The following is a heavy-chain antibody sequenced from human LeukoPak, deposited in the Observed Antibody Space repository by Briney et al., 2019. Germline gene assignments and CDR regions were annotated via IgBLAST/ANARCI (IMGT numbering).Heavy chain of an antibody. CDR3: AVDSSGYYYVGNDAFDI. CDR1: GYTFTGYY. Sequence: GASVKVSCKASGYTFTGYYMHWVRQAPGQGLEWMGWINPNSGGTNYAQKFQGGVTMTRDTSISTAYMELSRLRSDDTAVYYCAVDSSGYYYVGNDAFDIWGQGTMVTVSS. CDR2: INPNSGGT. J-gene: IGHJ3*02. V-gene: IGHV1-2*02. D-gene: IGHD3-22*01.